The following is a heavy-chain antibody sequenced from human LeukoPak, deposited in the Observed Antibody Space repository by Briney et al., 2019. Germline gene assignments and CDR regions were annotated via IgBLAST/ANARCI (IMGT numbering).Heavy chain of an antibody. CDR2: TYYRSKWYN. Sequence: SQTLSLTFGISGDSVSSNSVAWTWIRQSPSRGLEWLGRTYYRSKWYNDYAVSVKSRITINADTSKNQFSLQLNSVTPEDTAVYYCARAVAGRLDYWGQGTLATVSS. CDR3: ARAVAGRLDY. V-gene: IGHV6-1*01. J-gene: IGHJ4*02. CDR1: GDSVSSNSVA. D-gene: IGHD6-19*01.